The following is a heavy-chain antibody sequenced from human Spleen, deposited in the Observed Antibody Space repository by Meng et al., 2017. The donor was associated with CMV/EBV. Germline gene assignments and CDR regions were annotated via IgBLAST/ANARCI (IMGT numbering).Heavy chain of an antibody. CDR2: IYRSGIT. V-gene: IGHV4-4*09. CDR1: GGSISNYY. J-gene: IGHJ4*02. CDR3: ARVADTGCFDF. D-gene: IGHD3-10*01. Sequence: SETLSLTCTVSGGSISNYYWSWIRQPPGKGLGWIGYIYRSGITYYNPSLKSRLTMSVDTSKNQFSLRLKSVTAADTAVYYCARVADTGCFDFWGQGTLVTVSS.